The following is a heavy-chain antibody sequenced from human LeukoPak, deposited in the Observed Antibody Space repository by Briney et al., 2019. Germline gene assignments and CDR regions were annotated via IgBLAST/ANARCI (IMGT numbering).Heavy chain of an antibody. Sequence: GGSLRLSCAASGFTFSGSAMHWVRQASGKVLEWVGRIRSKANSYATAYAASVKGRFTISRDDSKNTAYLQMNSLKTEDTAVYYCAKHAAGATHFDYWGQGTLVTVSS. J-gene: IGHJ4*02. CDR2: IRSKANSYAT. CDR1: GFTFSGSA. CDR3: AKHAAGATHFDY. D-gene: IGHD1-26*01. V-gene: IGHV3-73*01.